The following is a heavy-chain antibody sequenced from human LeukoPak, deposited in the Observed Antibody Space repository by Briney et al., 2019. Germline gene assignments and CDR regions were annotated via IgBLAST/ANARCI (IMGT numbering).Heavy chain of an antibody. CDR3: ARDQYCSSTSCRLTKWLRPIRPGYYGMDV. J-gene: IGHJ6*02. CDR2: IKQDGSEK. V-gene: IGHV3-7*01. Sequence: PGGSLRLSCAASGFTFSSYWMSWVRQAPGKGLEWVANIKQDGSEKYYVDSVKGRFTISRDNAKNSLYLQMNSLRAEDTAVYYCARDQYCSSTSCRLTKWLRPIRPGYYGMDVWGQGTTVTVSS. CDR1: GFTFSSYW. D-gene: IGHD2-2*01.